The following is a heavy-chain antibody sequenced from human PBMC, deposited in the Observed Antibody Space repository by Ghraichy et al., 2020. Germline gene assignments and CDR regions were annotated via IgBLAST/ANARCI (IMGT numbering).Heavy chain of an antibody. D-gene: IGHD3-10*01. J-gene: IGHJ4*02. V-gene: IGHV4-39*07. CDR3: AREVVRGVIITTINKKFDY. CDR2: IYYSGST. Sequence: SETLSLTCTVSGGSISSSSYYWGWIRQPPGKGLEWIGSIYYSGSTYYNPSLKSRVTISVDTSKNQFSLKLSSVTAADTAVYYCAREVVRGVIITTINKKFDYWGQGTLVTVSS. CDR1: GGSISSSSYY.